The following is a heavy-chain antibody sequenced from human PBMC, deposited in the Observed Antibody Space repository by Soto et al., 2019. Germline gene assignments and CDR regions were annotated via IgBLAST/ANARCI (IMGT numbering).Heavy chain of an antibody. J-gene: IGHJ5*02. CDR1: GDSVSKYY. CDR2: IHSTRSP. V-gene: IGHV4-4*07. D-gene: IGHD4-17*01. CDR3: ARSPAYGDYANLDT. Sequence: SETLSLTCTVSGDSVSKYYWNWIRQPAGKGLEWIGRIHSTRSPNYNPSLKSRVTMSVDTSKNQFSLKLNLTSVTAADTAVYYCARSPAYGDYANLDTWGQGXLVTVSS.